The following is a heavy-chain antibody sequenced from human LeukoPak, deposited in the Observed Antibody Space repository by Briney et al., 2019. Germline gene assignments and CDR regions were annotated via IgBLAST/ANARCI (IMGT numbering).Heavy chain of an antibody. Sequence: ASVKVSCKASGYTFTEYHMHWVRQAPGQGLEWMGWINPNSGGTNYAQKFQGRVTMTRDTSISTAYMELSRLRSDDTAVYYCARGRELWFGEFCFDYWGQGTLVTVSS. J-gene: IGHJ4*02. D-gene: IGHD3-10*01. CDR2: INPNSGGT. CDR1: GYTFTEYH. V-gene: IGHV1-2*02. CDR3: ARGRELWFGEFCFDY.